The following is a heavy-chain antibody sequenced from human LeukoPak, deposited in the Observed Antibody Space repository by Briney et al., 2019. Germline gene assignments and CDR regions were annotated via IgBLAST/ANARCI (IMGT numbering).Heavy chain of an antibody. V-gene: IGHV4-59*01. J-gene: IGHJ4*02. CDR2: IYHSGST. D-gene: IGHD5-18*01. Sequence: SETLSLTCTVSGGSISSYYWSWIRQPPGKGLEWIGYIYHSGSTNYNPSPKSRVTISVDTSKNQFSLKLSSVTAADTAVYFCARYSYAYFDYWGQGTLVTVSS. CDR3: ARYSYAYFDY. CDR1: GGSISSYY.